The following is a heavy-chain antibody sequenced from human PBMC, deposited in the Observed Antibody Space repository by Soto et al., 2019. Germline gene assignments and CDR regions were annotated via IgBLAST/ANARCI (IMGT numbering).Heavy chain of an antibody. CDR2: INHSGST. CDR1: GGFFSGYY. Sequence: SETLSLTCAVYGGFFSGYYWSWIRQPPGKGLEWIGEINHSGSTNYNPSLKSRVTISVDTSKNQFSLKLSSVTAADTAVYYCARGRRNRTTASYYYYYMDVWGKGTTVTVS. J-gene: IGHJ6*03. CDR3: ARGRRNRTTASYYYYYMDV. D-gene: IGHD1-7*01. V-gene: IGHV4-34*01.